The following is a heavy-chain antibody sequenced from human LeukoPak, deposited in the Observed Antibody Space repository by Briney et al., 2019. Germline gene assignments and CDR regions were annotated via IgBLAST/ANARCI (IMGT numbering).Heavy chain of an antibody. CDR2: ISSSGDT. CDR3: AKDNHYSDSGTYYYYFDY. CDR1: GFTFSSYA. J-gene: IGHJ4*02. D-gene: IGHD3-22*01. Sequence: GGSLRLSCAASGFTFSSYAMSWVRQAPGKGLEWVSAISSSGDTYYAGSVKGRFTISRDNSKNTLYLQMNSLRAEDTAVYYCAKDNHYSDSGTYYYYFDYWGQGTLVTVSP. V-gene: IGHV3-23*01.